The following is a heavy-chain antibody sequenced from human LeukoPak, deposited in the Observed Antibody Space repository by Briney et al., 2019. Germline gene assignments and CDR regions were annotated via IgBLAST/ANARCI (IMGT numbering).Heavy chain of an antibody. J-gene: IGHJ4*02. V-gene: IGHV3-30*02. CDR3: AKDYSSGWYGPFDY. Sequence: PGVSLRLSCAASGFTFSSYGMHWVRQAPGKGGEGVAFIRYDGSNKYYADSVKGRFTISRDNSKNTLYLQMNSLRAEDTAVYYCAKDYSSGWYGPFDYWGQGTLVTVSS. D-gene: IGHD6-19*01. CDR2: IRYDGSNK. CDR1: GFTFSSYG.